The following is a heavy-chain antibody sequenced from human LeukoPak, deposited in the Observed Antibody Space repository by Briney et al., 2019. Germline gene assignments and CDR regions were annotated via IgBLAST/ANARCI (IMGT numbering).Heavy chain of an antibody. D-gene: IGHD2-2*01. J-gene: IGHJ4*02. CDR1: GYTFTGYY. V-gene: IGHV1-2*02. CDR2: INPNSGGT. CDR3: ARECSSTSCYLPY. Sequence: ASVKVSCKASGYTFTGYYMHWVRQAPGQGLEWMGWINPNSGGTNYAQKFQGRVTMTRDTSISTAYMELRSLRSDDTAVYYCARECSSTSCYLPYWGQGTLVTVSS.